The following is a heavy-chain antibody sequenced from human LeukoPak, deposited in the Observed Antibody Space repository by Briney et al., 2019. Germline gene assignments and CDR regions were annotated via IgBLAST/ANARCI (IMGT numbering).Heavy chain of an antibody. CDR2: ISSVGSST. CDR1: GFTFSGDY. D-gene: IGHD6-13*01. CDR3: ARDPKQQLVLDY. J-gene: IGHJ4*02. Sequence: GGSLRLSCAASGFTFSGDYMSWIRQAPGKGLEWVSYISSVGSSTVYADSVKGRFTISRDNTKSSLFLQMNSLRAEDTAVYYCARDPKQQLVLDYWGQGTLVTVSS. V-gene: IGHV3-11*04.